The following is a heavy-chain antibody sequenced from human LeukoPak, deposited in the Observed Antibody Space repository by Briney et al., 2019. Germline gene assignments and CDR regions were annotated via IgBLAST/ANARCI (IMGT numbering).Heavy chain of an antibody. CDR2: IYYSGST. CDR3: ARVRVSSGSHPWYFDY. CDR1: RGSISSYY. J-gene: IGHJ4*02. V-gene: IGHV4-59*01. Sequence: SETLSLTCTVSRGSISSYYWSWIRQPPGQGLEWIGYIYYSGSTDYNPSLKSRVNISVDTSKNQFSLKLSSVTAADTAVYYCARVRVSSGSHPWYFDYWGQGTLVTVSS. D-gene: IGHD3-22*01.